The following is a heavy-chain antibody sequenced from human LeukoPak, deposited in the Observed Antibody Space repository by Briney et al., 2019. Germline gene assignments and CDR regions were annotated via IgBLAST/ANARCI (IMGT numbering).Heavy chain of an antibody. CDR2: INGNGGNT. CDR3: ARGACTGD. J-gene: IGHJ4*02. CDR1: GFTFSSYS. D-gene: IGHD1-26*01. Sequence: GGSLRLSCAASGFTFSSYSMNWVRQAPGKGLEWVSVINGNGGNTYHLDSVKGRFTISRDDSKNTLYLQMNSLRVEDTAVYYCARGACTGDWGQGTLVTVSS. V-gene: IGHV3-23*01.